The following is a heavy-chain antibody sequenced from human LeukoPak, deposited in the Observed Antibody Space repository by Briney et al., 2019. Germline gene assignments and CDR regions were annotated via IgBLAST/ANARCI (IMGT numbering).Heavy chain of an antibody. V-gene: IGHV1-8*01. CDR2: MNPKRGNT. Sequence: ASVKVSCKASGYSLTSFDINWVRQGSGQGLEWMGWMNPKRGNTGYAPRFQGRVTITRETSINTAFMELSSLRPDDTAIYYCARGGSSSSYYNNYGMDVWGQGTTITVSS. J-gene: IGHJ6*02. CDR3: ARGGSSSSYYNNYGMDV. D-gene: IGHD6-13*01. CDR1: GYSLTSFD.